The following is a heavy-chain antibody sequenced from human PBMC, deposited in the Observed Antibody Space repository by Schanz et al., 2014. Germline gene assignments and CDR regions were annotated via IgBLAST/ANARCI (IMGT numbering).Heavy chain of an antibody. Sequence: QVQLQQWGAGLLKPSETLSLTCAVYGGSFSGYYWSWIRQPPGKRPEWIGYIYSSGSTYYNPSLKSRVSMSIDTSKNQFSLKLSSMTAADTAVYYCTRSTLWSYDVWGRGTMVIVSS. CDR1: GGSFSGYY. V-gene: IGHV4-34*01. J-gene: IGHJ3*01. CDR3: TRSTLWSYDV. D-gene: IGHD2-21*01. CDR2: IYSSGST.